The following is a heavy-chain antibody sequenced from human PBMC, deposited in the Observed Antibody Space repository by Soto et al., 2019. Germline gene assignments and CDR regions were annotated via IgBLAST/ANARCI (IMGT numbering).Heavy chain of an antibody. V-gene: IGHV1-18*01. CDR1: GYTFTSYG. CDR3: ARVVAVAGTLYYFDY. Sequence: ASVKVSCKASGYTFTSYGISWVRQAPGQGLEWMGWISAYNGNTNYAQKLQGRVTMTTDTSTSTAYMELRSLRSDDTAVYYCARVVAVAGTLYYFDYWGQGTLVTVS. CDR2: ISAYNGNT. J-gene: IGHJ4*02. D-gene: IGHD6-19*01.